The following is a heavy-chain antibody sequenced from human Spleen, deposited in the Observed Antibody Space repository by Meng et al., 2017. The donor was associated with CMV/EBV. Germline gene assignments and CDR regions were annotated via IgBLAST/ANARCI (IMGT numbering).Heavy chain of an antibody. CDR3: ARDQTTYCSSTSCYSGP. D-gene: IGHD2-2*01. J-gene: IGHJ5*02. Sequence: ASVKVSCKASGYTFNSYCISWVRQAPGQGLEWMGWISAYNGNTNYAQKLQGRVTMTTDTSTSTAYMELRSLRSDDTAVYYYARDQTTYCSSTSCYSGPWGQGTLVTVSS. CDR2: ISAYNGNT. CDR1: GYTFNSYC. V-gene: IGHV1-18*01.